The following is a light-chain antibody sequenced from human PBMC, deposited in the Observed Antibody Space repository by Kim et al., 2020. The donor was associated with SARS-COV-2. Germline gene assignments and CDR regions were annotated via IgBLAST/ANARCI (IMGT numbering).Light chain of an antibody. CDR1: QSVRSN. CDR3: QQYNNPPRT. CDR2: GAS. V-gene: IGKV3-15*01. Sequence: IVLTQSPATLSVSPGERATLSCRASQSVRSNLVWYQQKPGQAPRLLMYGASSRATGIPARFSGSGSGPEFTLTISRLESEDFAVYYCQQYNNPPRTFSQGTKVDIK. J-gene: IGKJ1*01.